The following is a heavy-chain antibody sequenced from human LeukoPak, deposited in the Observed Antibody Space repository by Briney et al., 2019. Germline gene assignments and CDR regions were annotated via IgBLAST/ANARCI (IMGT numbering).Heavy chain of an antibody. CDR1: GFTFDDYA. V-gene: IGHV3-9*01. CDR3: AKAPSYDSSGYYFQPYFQH. D-gene: IGHD3-22*01. Sequence: GRSLRLSCAASGFTFDDYAMHWVRQAPGKGLEWVSGISWNSGSIGYADSVKGRFTIPRDNAKNSLYLQMNSLRAEDTALYYCAKAPSYDSSGYYFQPYFQHWGQGTLVTVSS. CDR2: ISWNSGSI. J-gene: IGHJ1*01.